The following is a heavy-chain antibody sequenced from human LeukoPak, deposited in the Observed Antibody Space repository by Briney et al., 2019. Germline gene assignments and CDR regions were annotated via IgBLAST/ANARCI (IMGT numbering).Heavy chain of an antibody. V-gene: IGHV3-11*04. CDR2: ISSSGSSI. D-gene: IGHD6-13*01. CDR1: GFTFSDYF. J-gene: IGHJ4*02. CDR3: ARFIAAPYYFDY. Sequence: GGSLRLSCAASGFTFSDYFMTWIRQAPGKGLEWVSGISSSGSSIYYADSVKGRFTISRDNAKNSLYLQMNSLRAEDTAVYYCARFIAAPYYFDYWGRGTLVTVSS.